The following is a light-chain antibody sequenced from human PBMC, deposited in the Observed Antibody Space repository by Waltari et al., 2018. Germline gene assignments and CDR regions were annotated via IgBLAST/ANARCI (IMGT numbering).Light chain of an antibody. CDR1: KSILYSSNNKNY. Sequence: XIXXXXXPDSLXVXLGEXAXXNXXXXKSILYSSNNKNYLAWYQHKPGQPPKLLIYWASTRESGVPDRFSGSGSGTDFTLIISSLQAEDVAAYYCQQYYSTPLTFGGGTKVEIK. V-gene: IGKV4-1*01. CDR2: WAS. J-gene: IGKJ4*01. CDR3: QQYYSTPLT.